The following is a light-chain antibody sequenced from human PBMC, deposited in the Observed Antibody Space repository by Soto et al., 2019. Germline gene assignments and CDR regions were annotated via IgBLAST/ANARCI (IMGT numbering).Light chain of an antibody. CDR3: QSYDSSLSSLYV. CDR2: GNS. CDR1: SSNIGAGYD. V-gene: IGLV1-40*01. Sequence: QSVQRHPPSVSWAPGHRVTISRTGSSSNIGAGYDVHWYQQLPGTAPKLLIYGNSNRPSGVPDRFSGSKSGTSASLAITGLQAEDEADYYRQSYDSSLSSLYVFGTGTKVTAL. J-gene: IGLJ1*01.